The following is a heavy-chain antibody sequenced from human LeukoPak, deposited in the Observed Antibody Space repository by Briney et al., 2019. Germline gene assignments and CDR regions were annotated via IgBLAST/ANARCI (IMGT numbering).Heavy chain of an antibody. CDR2: INWDGNIT. J-gene: IGHJ4*02. CDR3: VRPCGYCGPGSCYCLES. D-gene: IGHD2-15*01. CDR1: VFTFSTDW. Sequence: GGALRLSCSASVFTFSTDWMPWVRRAPGKVLGCVSRINWDGNITIYADSVKGRFTISRDNAKNTLHLHMNRPRDADTAVYYHVRPCGYCGPGSCYCLESWGQGTLVTVSS. V-gene: IGHV3-74*01.